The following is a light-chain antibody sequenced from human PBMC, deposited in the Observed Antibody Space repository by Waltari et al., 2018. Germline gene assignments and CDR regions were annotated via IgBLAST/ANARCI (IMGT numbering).Light chain of an antibody. Sequence: DIVMTQSPDSLAVSLGEGATITCKSSHTVLYIPNKKNYLAWYQQKPGHPPKLIIYWASTRESGVPDRFSGSGSETNFTLTITSLQTEDVAVYYCQQYFTRPWTFGQGTKVEIK. V-gene: IGKV4-1*01. J-gene: IGKJ1*01. CDR1: HTVLYIPNKKNY. CDR2: WAS. CDR3: QQYFTRPWT.